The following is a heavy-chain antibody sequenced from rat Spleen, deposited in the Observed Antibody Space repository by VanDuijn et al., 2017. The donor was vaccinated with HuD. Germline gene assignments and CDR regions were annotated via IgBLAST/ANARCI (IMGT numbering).Heavy chain of an antibody. D-gene: IGHD1-1*01. CDR2: INYDGRST. CDR1: GFTFSDYY. Sequence: EVQLMESGGGLVQPGRSLKLSCAASGFTFSDYYMAWVRQAPTKGLEWVATINYDGRSTYYRDSVKGRFTISRDNANSTLYLQMDSLRSEDTATYYCTRLYYSNWFAYWGQGTLVTVSS. J-gene: IGHJ3*01. V-gene: IGHV5-7*01. CDR3: TRLYYSNWFAY.